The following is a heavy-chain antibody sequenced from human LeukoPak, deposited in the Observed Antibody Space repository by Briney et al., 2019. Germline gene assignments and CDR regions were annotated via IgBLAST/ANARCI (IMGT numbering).Heavy chain of an antibody. CDR2: INPNSGGT. D-gene: IGHD2-15*01. V-gene: IGHV1-2*06. CDR1: GYTLTAYY. CDR3: ARGYCSGGTCYLVENWLDP. J-gene: IGHJ5*02. Sequence: ASVKVSCKASGYTLTAYYIYWVRQAPGQGLEWMGRINPNSGGTGYAQNFQGRVTMTRDTSISTAHMELSRLRSDDTAVYYCARGYCSGGTCYLVENWLDPWGQGTLVTVSS.